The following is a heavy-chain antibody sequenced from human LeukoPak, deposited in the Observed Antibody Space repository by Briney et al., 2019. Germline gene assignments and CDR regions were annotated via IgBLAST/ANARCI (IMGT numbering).Heavy chain of an antibody. Sequence: ASVKVSCKASGYTFTSYGISWVRQAPGQGLEWMGWISAYNGNTNYAQKLQGRVTMTTDTSTSTAYMELGSLRSEDTAVYYCARDPTDLIVGATRNAFDIWGQGTMVTVSS. J-gene: IGHJ3*02. CDR3: ARDPTDLIVGATRNAFDI. V-gene: IGHV1-18*01. D-gene: IGHD1-26*01. CDR1: GYTFTSYG. CDR2: ISAYNGNT.